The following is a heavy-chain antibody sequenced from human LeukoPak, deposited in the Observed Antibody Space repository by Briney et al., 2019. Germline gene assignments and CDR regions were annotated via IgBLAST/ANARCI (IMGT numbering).Heavy chain of an antibody. Sequence: GGSLRLSRAASGFTFSSYSMNWVRQAPGKGLEWVSSISSSSSYIYYADSVKGRFTISRDNAKNSLYLQMNSLRAEDTAVYYCAREGGDYDSSGYYHWGQGTLVTVSS. D-gene: IGHD3-22*01. CDR3: AREGGDYDSSGYYH. V-gene: IGHV3-21*01. CDR1: GFTFSSYS. J-gene: IGHJ5*02. CDR2: ISSSSSYI.